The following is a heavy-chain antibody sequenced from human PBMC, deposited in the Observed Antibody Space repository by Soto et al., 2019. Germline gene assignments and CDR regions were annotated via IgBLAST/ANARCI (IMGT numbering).Heavy chain of an antibody. CDR3: ARAGTYYDFWSGSRTAHYFDY. D-gene: IGHD3-3*01. V-gene: IGHV1-69*06. CDR2: IIPIFGTA. J-gene: IGHJ4*02. Sequence: QVQLVQSWAEVKKPGSSVKVSCKASGGTFSSYAISWVRQAPGQGLEWMGGIIPIFGTANYAQKFQGRVTITADKSTSTADMELSSLRSEDTAVYYCARAGTYYDFWSGSRTAHYFDYWGQGTLVTVSS. CDR1: GGTFSSYA.